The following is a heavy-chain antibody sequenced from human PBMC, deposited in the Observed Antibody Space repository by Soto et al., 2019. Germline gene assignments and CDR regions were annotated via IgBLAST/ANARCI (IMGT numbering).Heavy chain of an antibody. V-gene: IGHV4-39*01. CDR3: ARRVGMAGGIDY. CDR2: IYYSGST. J-gene: IGHJ4*02. Sequence: KPSETLSLTCTVSGGSISSSSYYWGWIRQPPGKGLEWIGSIYYSGSTYYNPSLKSRVTISVDTSKNQFSLKLSSVTAADTAVYYCARRVGMAGGIDYWGQGTLVTVSS. D-gene: IGHD6-19*01. CDR1: GGSISSSSYY.